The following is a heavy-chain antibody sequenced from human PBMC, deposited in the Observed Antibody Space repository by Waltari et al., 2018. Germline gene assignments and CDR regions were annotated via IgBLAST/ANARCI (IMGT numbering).Heavy chain of an antibody. D-gene: IGHD5-12*01. CDR1: GGTFSSYA. CDR2: ISPIFGTA. V-gene: IGHV1-69*08. J-gene: IGHJ4*02. CDR3: ARDGERWLQGY. Sequence: QVQLVQSGAEVKKPGSSVTVSCKASGGTFSSYAISWVRQAPGQGLEWMGRISPIFGTANYAQKFQGRVTITADKSTSTDYMELSSLRSEDTAVYYCARDGERWLQGYWGQGTLVTVSS.